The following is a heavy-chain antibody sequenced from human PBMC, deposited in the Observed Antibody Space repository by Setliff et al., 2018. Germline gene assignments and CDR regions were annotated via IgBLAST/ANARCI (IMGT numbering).Heavy chain of an antibody. J-gene: IGHJ4*02. Sequence: VGSLSLSFAPAGVTGRSSERSWVRQAPGKGLEWISVLSGDGNAYYADSVKGRFTISGDTSKNALYLQMNSLRAEDTAVYYCRLWFGELSRDYWGPGTLVTVSS. CDR3: RLWFGELSRDY. CDR1: GVTGRSSE. V-gene: IGHV3-53*01. D-gene: IGHD3-10*01. CDR2: LSGDGNA.